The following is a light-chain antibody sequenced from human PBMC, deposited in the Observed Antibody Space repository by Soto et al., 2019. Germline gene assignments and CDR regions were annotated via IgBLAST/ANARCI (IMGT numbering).Light chain of an antibody. J-gene: IGKJ1*01. CDR2: AAS. CDR3: QQSYSTLPWT. CDR1: QSISSY. V-gene: IGKV1-39*01. Sequence: DIQMTQSPSSLSASVGDRVTITCRASQSISSYLNWYQQKPGKAPKLLIYAASSLQSGVPSRFSGSGSGTDFPRTISSLQPEDFATYYCQQSYSTLPWTFGQGTKLEIK.